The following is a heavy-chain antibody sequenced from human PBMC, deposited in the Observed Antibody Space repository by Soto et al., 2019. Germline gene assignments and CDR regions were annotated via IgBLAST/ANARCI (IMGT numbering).Heavy chain of an antibody. D-gene: IGHD6-6*01. J-gene: IGHJ6*03. Sequence: EVQLAESGGGLAQPGGSLRLSCAASGFTLSGYAMDWVRQAPGKGLEYVSGISSNGVGTYYANSVQGRFTISRDKSKNTVYLQLVSLRPEDMAVYYCARRARPDFYYMDVWGKGTTVTVSS. V-gene: IGHV3-64*01. CDR3: ARRARPDFYYMDV. CDR2: ISSNGVGT. CDR1: GFTLSGYA.